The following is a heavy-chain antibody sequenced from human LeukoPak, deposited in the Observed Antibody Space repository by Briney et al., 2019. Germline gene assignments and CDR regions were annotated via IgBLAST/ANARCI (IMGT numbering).Heavy chain of an antibody. D-gene: IGHD2-8*01. Sequence: SVKVSCKASGGTFSSYAISWVRQAPGQGLEWMGGIIPIFGTANYAQKFQGRVTITADESTSTAYMELSSLRSEDTAVYYCARTPPDCTNGVCYSRFDPWGQGTLVTVSS. CDR2: IIPIFGTA. CDR1: GGTFSSYA. V-gene: IGHV1-69*13. J-gene: IGHJ5*02. CDR3: ARTPPDCTNGVCYSRFDP.